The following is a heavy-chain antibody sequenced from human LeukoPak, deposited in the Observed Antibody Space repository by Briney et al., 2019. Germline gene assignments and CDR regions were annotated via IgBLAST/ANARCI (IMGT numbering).Heavy chain of an antibody. Sequence: GGSLRLSCAASGFTFSNYVMHWVRQAPGKGLEWVALISYDGSDKYYADSVKGRFTISRDNSKNTLYLQMNSLGPEDTAVYYCASIITMVRGVPAGAFDIWGQGTMVTVSS. D-gene: IGHD3-10*01. CDR1: GFTFSNYV. CDR3: ASIITMVRGVPAGAFDI. V-gene: IGHV3-30*03. J-gene: IGHJ3*02. CDR2: ISYDGSDK.